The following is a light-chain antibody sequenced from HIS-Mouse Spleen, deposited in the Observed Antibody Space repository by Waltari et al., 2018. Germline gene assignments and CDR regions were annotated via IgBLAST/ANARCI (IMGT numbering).Light chain of an antibody. V-gene: IGKV4-1*01. CDR2: WAS. J-gene: IGKJ2*01. Sequence: DIVMTQSPDSLAVSLGERATINCKSSQSGLYSSNNKNYLAWYQQKPGQPPKLLIYWASTRESGVPDRFSGRGSGTDFTLTISSLQAEDVAVYYCQQYYSTLMYTFGQGTKLEIK. CDR1: QSGLYSSNNKNY. CDR3: QQYYSTLMYT.